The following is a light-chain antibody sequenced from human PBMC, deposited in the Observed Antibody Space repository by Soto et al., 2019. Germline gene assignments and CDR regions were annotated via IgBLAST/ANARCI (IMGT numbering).Light chain of an antibody. CDR2: GAS. CDR3: QQSYSFSWT. V-gene: IGKV1-12*01. CDR1: QGISTW. Sequence: DIPMTQSPSSVSASVGDTVTITCRASQGISTWLAWYHQKPGKAPNLLIYGASSLQSGVPSRFSVSGSGTDFTLTISSVQPEDFAVYFCQQSYSFSWTFGQGTKVEIK. J-gene: IGKJ1*01.